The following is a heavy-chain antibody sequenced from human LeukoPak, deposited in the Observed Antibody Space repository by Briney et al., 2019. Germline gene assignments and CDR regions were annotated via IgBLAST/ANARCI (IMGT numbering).Heavy chain of an antibody. CDR3: ARIVPICSSTSCYDV. CDR1: GGTFSSYA. D-gene: IGHD2-2*01. CDR2: IIPIFGTA. Sequence: GSSVKVSCKASGGTFSSYAISWVRQAPGQGLEWMGGIIPIFGTANYAQKFQGRVTITADEPTSTAYMELSSLRSEDTAVYYCARIVPICSSTSCYDVWGKGTTVTVSS. V-gene: IGHV1-69*01. J-gene: IGHJ6*04.